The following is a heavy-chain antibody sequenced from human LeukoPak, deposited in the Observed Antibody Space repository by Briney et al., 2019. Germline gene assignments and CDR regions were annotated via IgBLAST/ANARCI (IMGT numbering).Heavy chain of an antibody. V-gene: IGHV1-2*06. CDR3: AREYCSSTSCLYYFDY. D-gene: IGHD2-2*01. CDR1: GYTFTDYY. J-gene: IGHJ4*02. CDR2: INPNTGGT. Sequence: ASVKVSCKASGYTFTDYYMHWVRQAPGQGLEWVGRINPNTGGTSFARKFQGSVTMTRDTSTSTAYMELSRLRSDDTAVYYCAREYCSSTSCLYYFDYWGQGTLVTVSS.